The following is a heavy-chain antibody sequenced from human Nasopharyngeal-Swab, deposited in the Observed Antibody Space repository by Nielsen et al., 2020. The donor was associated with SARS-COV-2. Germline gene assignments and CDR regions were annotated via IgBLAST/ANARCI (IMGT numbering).Heavy chain of an antibody. V-gene: IGHV1-8*01. CDR2: MNPNSGNT. J-gene: IGHJ3*02. CDR3: ARGRDPYGGNSGGAFDI. Sequence: ASVKVSRKASGYTFTSYDINWVRQATGQGLEWMGWMNPNSGNTGYAQKFQGRVTMTRNTSISTAYMELSSLRSEDTAVYYCARGRDPYGGNSGGAFDIWGQGTMVTVSS. D-gene: IGHD4-23*01. CDR1: GYTFTSYD.